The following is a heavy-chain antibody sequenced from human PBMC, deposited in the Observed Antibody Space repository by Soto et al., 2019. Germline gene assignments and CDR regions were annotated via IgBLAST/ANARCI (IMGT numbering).Heavy chain of an antibody. D-gene: IGHD3-3*01. CDR2: IRSKAYGGTT. CDR1: GFSFGDYA. J-gene: IGHJ4*02. Sequence: PGGSLRLSCTASGFSFGDYAMSWFRQAPGKGLEWVGFIRSKAYGGTTEYAASVKGRFTISRDDSKSIAYLDMNSLKTEDAAVYYCSRVKSLQFLEWILFDYWGQGTQVTV. V-gene: IGHV3-49*03. CDR3: SRVKSLQFLEWILFDY.